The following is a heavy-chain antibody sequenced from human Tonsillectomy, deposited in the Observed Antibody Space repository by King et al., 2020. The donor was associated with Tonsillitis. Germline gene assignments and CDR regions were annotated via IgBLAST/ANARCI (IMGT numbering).Heavy chain of an antibody. D-gene: IGHD3-22*01. Sequence: VQLVESGGGLVQPGGSLRLSCAASGFTFSNYWMSWVRQAPGKGLEWVANIYQDGSEKSYVGSVKGRFTIFRDNAQNSLYLQMNSLRAEDTAVYYCVRHDARHENSAYRPFDYWGQGTLVTVSS. V-gene: IGHV3-7*01. CDR3: VRHDARHENSAYRPFDY. CDR2: IYQDGSEK. J-gene: IGHJ4*02. CDR1: GFTFSNYW.